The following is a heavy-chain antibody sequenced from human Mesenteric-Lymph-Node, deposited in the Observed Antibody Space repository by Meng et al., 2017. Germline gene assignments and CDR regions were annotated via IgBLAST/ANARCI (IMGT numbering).Heavy chain of an antibody. CDR2: INQWVST. D-gene: IGHD3-3*01. Sequence: SGEGQLNSAQALALTSALLCVSCSRYRWCWNHHPPRKVLEWIGEINQWVSTNYNTALKSRVTISVDKAKYQFSLKLSSVSAADTAVYYCARVLITIVGVVTPGDWFDPWGQGTLVTVSS. CDR3: ARVLITIVGVVTPGDWFDP. CDR1: CVSCSRYR. V-gene: IGHV4-34*01. J-gene: IGHJ5*02.